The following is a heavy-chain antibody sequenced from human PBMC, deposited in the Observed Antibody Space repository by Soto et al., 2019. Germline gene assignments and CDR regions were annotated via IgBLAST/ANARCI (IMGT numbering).Heavy chain of an antibody. J-gene: IGHJ4*02. D-gene: IGHD5-12*01. CDR2: VRGNGDPP. Sequence: LRLSCAASGFTFSSFALHRVRQAPRKGLEYISGVRGNGDPPFYADSVKGRFTISRDNSQKTFYLQMTALNVDDTAVYYCVKSRGGNNFDFFDWGQGTLVTVSS. V-gene: IGHV3-64D*06. CDR1: GFTFSSFA. CDR3: VKSRGGNNFDFFD.